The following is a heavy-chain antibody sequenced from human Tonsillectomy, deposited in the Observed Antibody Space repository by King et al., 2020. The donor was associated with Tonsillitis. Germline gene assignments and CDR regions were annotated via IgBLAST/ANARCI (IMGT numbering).Heavy chain of an antibody. CDR2: ISSSGSTI. J-gene: IGHJ5*02. CDR1: GFTFSDYY. CDR3: ARGNTYYDFWSGYYPLNWFDP. D-gene: IGHD3-3*01. Sequence: VQLVESGGGLVKPGGSLRLSCAASGFTFSDYYMSWIRQAPGKGLEWVSYISSSGSTIYYADSVKGRFTISRDNAKNSLYLQMNSLRAEDTAVYYCARGNTYYDFWSGYYPLNWFDPWGQGTLVTVSS. V-gene: IGHV3-11*01.